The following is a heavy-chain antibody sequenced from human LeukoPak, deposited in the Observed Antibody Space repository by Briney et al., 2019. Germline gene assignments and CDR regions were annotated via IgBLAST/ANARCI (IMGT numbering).Heavy chain of an antibody. CDR1: AGSISNYY. D-gene: IGHD3-16*02. J-gene: IGHJ3*02. V-gene: IGHV4-34*01. Sequence: PSETLSLTCTVSAGSISNYYWSWIRQPPGKGLEWIGEINHSGSTNYNPSLKSRVTISVDTSKNQFSLKLSSVTAADTAVYYCARLRMITFGGVIVKSGAFDIWGQGTMVTVSS. CDR3: ARLRMITFGGVIVKSGAFDI. CDR2: INHSGST.